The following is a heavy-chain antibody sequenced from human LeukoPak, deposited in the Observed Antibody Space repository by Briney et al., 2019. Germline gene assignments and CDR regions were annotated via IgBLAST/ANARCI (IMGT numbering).Heavy chain of an antibody. CDR1: GFTFSNSW. J-gene: IGHJ5*02. D-gene: IGHD2-2*01. CDR2: INSIGTST. CDR3: ARDGCTSTTCSTLGGFSS. Sequence: PGGSLRLSCVASGFTFSNSWLHWVRHAPGQGLVWVSRINSIGTSTVYADSVRGRFTISRDNAKNSLSLQMNSLRAEDTAVYYCARDGCTSTTCSTLGGFSSWGQGTMVTVSS. V-gene: IGHV3-74*01.